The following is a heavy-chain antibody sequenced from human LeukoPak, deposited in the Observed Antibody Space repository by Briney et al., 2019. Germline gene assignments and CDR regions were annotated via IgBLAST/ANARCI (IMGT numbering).Heavy chain of an antibody. D-gene: IGHD5-12*01. CDR1: GFTVSNNY. CDR3: ARGKASGGYSGYGLDAFDI. V-gene: IGHV3-33*08. CDR2: IWDDGITK. J-gene: IGHJ3*02. Sequence: PGGSLRLSCAASGFTVSNNYLSWVRQAPGKGLEWVAVIWDDGITKHYADSVKGRFTISRDNSKNTLYLQMNSLRAEDTAVYYCARGKASGGYSGYGLDAFDIWGQGTMVTVSS.